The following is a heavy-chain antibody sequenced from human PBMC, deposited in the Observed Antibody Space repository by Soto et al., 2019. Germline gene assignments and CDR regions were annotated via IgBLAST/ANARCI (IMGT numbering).Heavy chain of an antibody. J-gene: IGHJ4*02. Sequence: PGGSLRLSCAASGFTFSRSWMSWVRQAPGKGLEWVSYISSSSSTIYYADSVKGRFTISRDNAKNSLYLQMNSLRAEDTAVYYCARDSLTGYCSSTSCYGIDYWGQGTLVTVSS. D-gene: IGHD2-2*01. CDR2: ISSSSSTI. CDR3: ARDSLTGYCSSTSCYGIDY. V-gene: IGHV3-48*01. CDR1: GFTFSRSW.